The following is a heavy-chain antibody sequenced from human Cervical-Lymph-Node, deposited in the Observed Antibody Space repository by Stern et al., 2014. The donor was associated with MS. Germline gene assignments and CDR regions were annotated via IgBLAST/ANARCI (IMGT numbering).Heavy chain of an antibody. CDR2: IWYDGSKT. Sequence: QVQLVESGGGVVQTGKSLRLSCAASGFSFTAYGMHWVRQAPGKGLEWVALIWYDGSKTDYADSVKGRFTISRDTSKNTLYLQMDSLRAEDTAIYYCTRDYSMVVDIPGYWGQGTLVTVSS. J-gene: IGHJ4*02. V-gene: IGHV3-33*01. D-gene: IGHD2-2*03. CDR1: GFSFTAYG. CDR3: TRDYSMVVDIPGY.